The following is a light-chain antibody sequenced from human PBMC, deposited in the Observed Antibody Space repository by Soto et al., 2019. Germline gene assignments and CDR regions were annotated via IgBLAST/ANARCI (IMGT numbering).Light chain of an antibody. V-gene: IGKV4-1*01. CDR1: QSFLYSSNKKNY. CDR2: DAS. J-gene: IGKJ5*01. Sequence: DLVMTPSPDSLAVSLGERATITCKSSQSFLYSSNKKNYLAWYQQKPGQAPRLVMFDASNRASATPERFSGSGSGTDFTLTITRLEPEDFAVYYCQEYHGSPITFGLGTRLEIK. CDR3: QEYHGSPIT.